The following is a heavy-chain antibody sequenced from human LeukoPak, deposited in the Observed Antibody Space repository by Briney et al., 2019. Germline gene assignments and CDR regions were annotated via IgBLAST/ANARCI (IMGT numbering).Heavy chain of an antibody. CDR2: ISSSGGTI. Sequence: LPGGSLRLSCAASGFTFSSFAMNWVRQAPGKGLEWVSYISSSGGTIYYADSVKGRFTISRDNAKNSLYLQMNSLRAEDTAVYYCARLHYDFVWGIFDYWGQGTLVTVSS. CDR1: GFTFSSFA. CDR3: ARLHYDFVWGIFDY. V-gene: IGHV3-48*03. J-gene: IGHJ4*02. D-gene: IGHD3-16*01.